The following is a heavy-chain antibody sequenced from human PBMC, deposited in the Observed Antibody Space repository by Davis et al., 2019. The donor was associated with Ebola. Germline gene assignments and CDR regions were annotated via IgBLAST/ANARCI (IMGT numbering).Heavy chain of an antibody. Sequence: GESLKISCAASGFTFSSYAMHWVRQAPGKGLEWVAVISYDGSNKYYADSVKGRFTISRDNSKNTLYLQMNSLRAEDTAVYYCASIAEDDAFDIWGQGTMVTVSS. CDR2: ISYDGSNK. V-gene: IGHV3-30-3*01. CDR3: ASIAEDDAFDI. D-gene: IGHD6-13*01. J-gene: IGHJ3*02. CDR1: GFTFSSYA.